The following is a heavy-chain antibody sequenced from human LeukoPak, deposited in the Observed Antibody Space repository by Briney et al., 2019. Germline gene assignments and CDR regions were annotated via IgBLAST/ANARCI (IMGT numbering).Heavy chain of an antibody. CDR2: IIPIFGTA. J-gene: IGHJ3*02. CDR1: GGTFSSYA. CDR3: ARTDYGDYGDAFDI. D-gene: IGHD4-17*01. V-gene: IGHV1-69*01. Sequence: GSSVKVSCKASGGTFSSYAISWVRQAPGQGLEWMGGIIPIFGTANYAQKFQGRVTITADESTSTAYMELSSLRSEDTAVYYCARTDYGDYGDAFDIWGQGTMVTVSS.